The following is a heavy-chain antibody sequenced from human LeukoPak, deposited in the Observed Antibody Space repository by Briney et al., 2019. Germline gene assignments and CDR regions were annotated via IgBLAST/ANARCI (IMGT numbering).Heavy chain of an antibody. CDR3: ARDSGFYDSTGFYYAWYFDL. J-gene: IGHJ2*01. V-gene: IGHV4-59*11. D-gene: IGHD3-22*01. Sequence: SETLSLTCTVSSGSIFSHYWSWIRQSPEKGLEWIGYIHYSEKTDYTPSLKSRATISIDTSRNLFSLKLNSVTAADTAVYYCARDSGFYDSTGFYYAWYFDLWGRGTPVTVSS. CDR2: IHYSEKT. CDR1: SGSIFSHY.